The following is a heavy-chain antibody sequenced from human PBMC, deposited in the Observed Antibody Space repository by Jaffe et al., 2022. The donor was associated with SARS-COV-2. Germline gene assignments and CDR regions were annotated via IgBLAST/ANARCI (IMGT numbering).Heavy chain of an antibody. V-gene: IGHV3-7*01. Sequence: EVYLVESGGGLVQPGGSLRLSCAGSGFKFNSYWMSWVRQIPGKGLEWVANIKQDGSETHYVDSVKGRFTISRDNAKNSLFLQMNSLRAEDTAVYYCASPNSLQHWGQGTLVTVSS. J-gene: IGHJ1*01. CDR3: ASPNSLQH. CDR2: IKQDGSET. CDR1: GFKFNSYW. D-gene: IGHD7-27*01.